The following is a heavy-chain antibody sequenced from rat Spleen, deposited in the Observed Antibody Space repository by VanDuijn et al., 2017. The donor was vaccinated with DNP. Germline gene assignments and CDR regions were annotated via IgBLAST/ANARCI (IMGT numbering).Heavy chain of an antibody. CDR2: SSYDGSST. CDR1: GFTFSNYD. V-gene: IGHV5-20*01. J-gene: IGHJ3*01. CDR3: TTEGFNTPFAD. D-gene: IGHD4-1*01. Sequence: EVQLVESGGGLVQPGRSMKLPCAASGFTFSNYDMAWVRQAPTKGLEWVASSSYDGSSTYYRDSVKGRLTISRDNAKSTLYLQMDSLRSEDTATYYCTTEGFNTPFADWGQGTLVTVSS.